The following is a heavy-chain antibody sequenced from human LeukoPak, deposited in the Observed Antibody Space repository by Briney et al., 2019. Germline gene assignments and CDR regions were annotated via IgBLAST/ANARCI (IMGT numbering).Heavy chain of an antibody. CDR1: GFTFSSYA. Sequence: GGSLRLSCSASGFTFSSYAMHWVRQAPGKGLEYVSAISSNGGSTYYSDSLRGRFTISRDNSKKTLSLQMSSLRAEDSAVYYCAKRGGYETMAAFDYWGQGTLVTVSS. V-gene: IGHV3-64D*06. J-gene: IGHJ4*02. CDR3: AKRGGYETMAAFDY. CDR2: ISSNGGST. D-gene: IGHD3-10*01.